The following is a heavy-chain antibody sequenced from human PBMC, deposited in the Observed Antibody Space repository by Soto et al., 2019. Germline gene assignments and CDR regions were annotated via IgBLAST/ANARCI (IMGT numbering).Heavy chain of an antibody. V-gene: IGHV3-48*02. D-gene: IGHD6-19*01. Sequence: GGSLRLSCVASVFSLANYPMNWVRQTPGKGLEWISYSSPRGDTIYYADSVEGRFTISRDNARNSLSLHMSSLRDEDSALYYCAKGPHTNVGWPYYFESWGQGVPVTVSS. CDR3: AKGPHTNVGWPYYFES. CDR2: SSPRGDTI. CDR1: VFSLANYP. J-gene: IGHJ4*02.